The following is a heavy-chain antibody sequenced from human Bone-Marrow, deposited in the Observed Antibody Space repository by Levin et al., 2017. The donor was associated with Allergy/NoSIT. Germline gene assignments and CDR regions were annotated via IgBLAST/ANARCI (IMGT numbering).Heavy chain of an antibody. CDR1: GYTFTSYG. CDR3: ARGGSGVCYMETMCGAFDI. D-gene: IGHD2-8*02. CDR2: ISAYNGNT. V-gene: IGHV1-18*01. Sequence: ASVKVSCKASGYTFTSYGISWVRQAPGQGLEWMGWISAYNGNTNYAQKLQGRVTMTTDTSTSTAYMELRSLRSDDTAVYYCARGGSGVCYMETMCGAFDIWGQGTMVTVSS. J-gene: IGHJ3*02.